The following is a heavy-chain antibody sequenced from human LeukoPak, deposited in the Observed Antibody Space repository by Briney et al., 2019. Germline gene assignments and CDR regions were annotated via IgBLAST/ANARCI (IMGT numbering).Heavy chain of an antibody. J-gene: IGHJ4*02. CDR1: GFTFSSFA. V-gene: IGHV3-9*01. CDR2: ISWNSGSI. Sequence: PGGSLRLSCAASGFTFSSFAMSWVRQAPGKGLEWASGISWNSGSIGYADSVKGRFTISRDNAKNSLYLQMNSLRAEDTALYYCAKAVDAVVVASLADYWGQGTLVTVSS. D-gene: IGHD2-15*01. CDR3: AKAVDAVVVASLADY.